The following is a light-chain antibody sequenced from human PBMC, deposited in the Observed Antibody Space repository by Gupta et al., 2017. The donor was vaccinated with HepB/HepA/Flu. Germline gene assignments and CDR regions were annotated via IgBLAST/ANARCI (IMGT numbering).Light chain of an antibody. CDR3: QQRSSWPFT. V-gene: IGKV3-11*01. Sequence: EVALTQSPATRSLSPGASANLSCRASKSARSYLDWHQQKPGQAPRLLIYDPSNRATGIPARFSGSGSGTDFTLTISRLEPEDFAVYYCQQRSSWPFTFGGGTKVEIK. CDR1: KSARSY. J-gene: IGKJ4*01. CDR2: DPS.